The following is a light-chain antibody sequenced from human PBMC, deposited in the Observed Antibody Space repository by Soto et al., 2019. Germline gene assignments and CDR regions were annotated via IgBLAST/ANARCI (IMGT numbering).Light chain of an antibody. CDR3: GTWDSSLSAVI. CDR2: DND. CDR1: SSNIGNNY. J-gene: IGLJ2*01. Sequence: QSVLTQPPSVSAAPGQKITISCSGSSSNIGNNYVSWYQQFPGTAPKLLNYDNDKRPSGIPDRFSGSKSGTSATLDITGLQTGDEADYYCGTWDSSLSAVIFGGRTKLTVL. V-gene: IGLV1-51*01.